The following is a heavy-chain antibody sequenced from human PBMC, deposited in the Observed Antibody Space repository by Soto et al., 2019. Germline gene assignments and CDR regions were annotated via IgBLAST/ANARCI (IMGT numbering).Heavy chain of an antibody. CDR3: ARLNRVGPLLLWFGELFRPDCSYWYFDL. CDR1: GGSISSYY. Sequence: SETLSLTCTVSGGSISSYYWSWIRQPPGKGLEWIGYIYYSGSTNYNPSLKSRVTISVDTSKNQFSLKLSSVTAADTAVYYCARLNRVGPLLLWFGELFRPDCSYWYFDLWGRGTLVTVSS. CDR2: IYYSGST. V-gene: IGHV4-59*08. D-gene: IGHD3-10*01. J-gene: IGHJ2*01.